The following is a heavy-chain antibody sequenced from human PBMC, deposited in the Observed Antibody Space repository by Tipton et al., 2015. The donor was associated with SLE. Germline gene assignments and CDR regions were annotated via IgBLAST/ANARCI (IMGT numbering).Heavy chain of an antibody. CDR2: IYYSGIT. D-gene: IGHD3-10*01. V-gene: IGHV4-61*01. J-gene: IGHJ4*02. Sequence: TLSLTCTVSGGSVSSGSYYWSWIRQPPGKGLESIGYIYYSGITYYNPSLKSRVTISVDTSKNQFSLKLSSVTAADTAMYYCARGLMVRGVKVDYWGQGTLVTVSS. CDR3: ARGLMVRGVKVDY. CDR1: GGSVSSGSYY.